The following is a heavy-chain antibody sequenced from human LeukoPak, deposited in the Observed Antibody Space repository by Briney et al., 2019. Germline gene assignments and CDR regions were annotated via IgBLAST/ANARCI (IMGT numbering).Heavy chain of an antibody. D-gene: IGHD3-16*01. CDR2: ISITSTYV. CDR1: GFTFSEYT. V-gene: IGHV3-21*01. CDR3: VRDVLERNGDHVWGDY. J-gene: IGHJ4*02. Sequence: GGSLRLSCAASGFTFSEYTMNWVREAPGKGLEWVSSISITSTYVYYTDSLKGRFTISRDNAKNSLYLQMNSLRAEDTAVYYCVRDVLERNGDHVWGDYWGQGILVTVS.